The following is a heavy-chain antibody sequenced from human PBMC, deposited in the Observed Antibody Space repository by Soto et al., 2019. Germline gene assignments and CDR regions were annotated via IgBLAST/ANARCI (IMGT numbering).Heavy chain of an antibody. J-gene: IGHJ6*01. CDR3: ARDIRDGPYGCNTYYYYDMDM. CDR1: RCTFSSYA. D-gene: IGHD4-17*01. CDR2: ISYDRSNK. V-gene: IGHV3-30-3*01. Sequence: PXVSLRLSGSASRCTFSSYAMHWVRQAPGRGLEWVAVISYDRSNKYYADSVKGRFTISRENSKNTLYLQMSSLRAEDTAVYYCARDIRDGPYGCNTYYYYDMDMLGQGTMHTVSS.